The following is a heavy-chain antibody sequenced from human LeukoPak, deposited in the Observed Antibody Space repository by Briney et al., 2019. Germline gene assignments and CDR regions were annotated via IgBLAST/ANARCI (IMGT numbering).Heavy chain of an antibody. J-gene: IGHJ4*02. CDR3: ARQYFDY. CDR2: IYYRGTT. Sequence: SETLSLTCTVSGGSTSDYYWNWIRQPPGKGLEWIGYIYYRGTTNYNPSLNSRVTISVDTSKNQFSLKLSSVTAADTAVYYCARQYFDYWGQGTLVTVSS. V-gene: IGHV4-59*08. CDR1: GGSTSDYY.